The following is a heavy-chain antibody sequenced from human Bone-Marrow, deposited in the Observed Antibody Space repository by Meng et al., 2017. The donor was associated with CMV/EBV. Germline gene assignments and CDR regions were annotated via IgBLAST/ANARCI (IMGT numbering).Heavy chain of an antibody. CDR2: TYFRSKWYD. J-gene: IGHJ3*02. CDR1: GDSVSSNSAA. V-gene: IGHV6-1*01. Sequence: SCAISGDSVSSNSAAWNWIRQSPSRGLEWLGRTYFRSKWYDYYAVSVKSRIAINPDTSKNQFSLQLNSVTPEDTAVYYCAREKAGSFDIWGQGTMVTGSS. CDR3: AREKAGSFDI.